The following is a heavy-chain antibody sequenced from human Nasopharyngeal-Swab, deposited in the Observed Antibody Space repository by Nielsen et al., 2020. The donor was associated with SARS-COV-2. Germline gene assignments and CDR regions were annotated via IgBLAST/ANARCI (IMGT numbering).Heavy chain of an antibody. V-gene: IGHV4-59*01. J-gene: IGHJ4*02. CDR2: IYYSGST. D-gene: IGHD5-24*01. Sequence: WIRQPPGNGLEWIGYIYYSGSTNYNPSLKSRVTISVDTSKNQFSLKLSSVTAADTAVYYCARERRDGYNSVCYFDYWGQGTLVTVSS. CDR3: ARERRDGYNSVCYFDY.